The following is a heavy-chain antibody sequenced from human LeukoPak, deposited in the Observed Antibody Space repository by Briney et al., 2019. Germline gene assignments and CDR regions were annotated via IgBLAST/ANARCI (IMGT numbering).Heavy chain of an antibody. D-gene: IGHD5-12*01. CDR1: GFTFSSYW. CDR2: INSDGSST. J-gene: IGHJ4*02. CDR3: ARAQHSGYERYQYYFDY. V-gene: IGHV3-74*01. Sequence: GGSLRLSCAASGFTFSSYWMHWVRQAPGKGLVWVSRINSDGSSTSYADSVKGRFTISRDNAKDTPYLQMNSLRAEDTAVYYCARAQHSGYERYQYYFDYWGQGTLVTVSS.